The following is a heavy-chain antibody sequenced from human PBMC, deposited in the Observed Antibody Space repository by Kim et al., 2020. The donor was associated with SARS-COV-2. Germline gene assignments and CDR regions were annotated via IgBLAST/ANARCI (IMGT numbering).Heavy chain of an antibody. CDR2: ISYDGSNK. CDR3: ARDSVGAGLLWFGELYSAYVFDD. CDR1: GFTFSSYA. J-gene: IGHJ4*02. V-gene: IGHV3-30*04. D-gene: IGHD3-10*01. Sequence: GGSLRLSCAASGFTFSSYAMHWVRQAPGKGLEWVAVISYDGSNKYYADSVKGRFTISRDNSKNTLYLQMNSLRAEDTAVYYCARDSVGAGLLWFGELYSAYVFDDWGQGTLVTVSS.